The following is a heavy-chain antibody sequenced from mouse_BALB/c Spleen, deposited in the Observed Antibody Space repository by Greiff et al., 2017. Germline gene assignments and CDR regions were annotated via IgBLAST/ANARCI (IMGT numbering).Heavy chain of an antibody. CDR2: ISYSGST. Sequence: EVKLLESGPGLVKPSQSLSLTCTVTGYSITSDYAWNWIRQFPGNKLEWMGYISYSGSTSYNPSLKSRISITRDTSKNQFFLQLNSVTTEDTATYYCARWSAPYAMDYWGQGTSVTVSS. CDR1: GYSITSDYA. J-gene: IGHJ4*01. V-gene: IGHV3-2*02. CDR3: ARWSAPYAMDY.